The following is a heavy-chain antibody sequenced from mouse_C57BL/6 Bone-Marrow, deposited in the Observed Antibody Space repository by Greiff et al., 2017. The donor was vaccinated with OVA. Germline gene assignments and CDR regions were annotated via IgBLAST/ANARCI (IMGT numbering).Heavy chain of an antibody. Sequence: VKLQQPGAELVRPGSSVKLSCKASGYTFTSSWMHWVKQRPIQGLEWIGNIDPSDSETHYNQKFKDKATLTVDKSSSTAYIQLSSLTSEDSAVYYCERRTAQAAWFAYWGQGTLVTGSA. CDR3: ERRTAQAAWFAY. J-gene: IGHJ3*01. CDR1: GYTFTSSW. CDR2: IDPSDSET. D-gene: IGHD3-2*02. V-gene: IGHV1-52*01.